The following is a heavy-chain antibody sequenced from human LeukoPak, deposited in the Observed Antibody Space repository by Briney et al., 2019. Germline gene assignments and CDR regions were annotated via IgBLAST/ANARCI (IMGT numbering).Heavy chain of an antibody. CDR3: ARSPYYYDSSGPPDY. D-gene: IGHD3-22*01. Sequence: ASVKVSCKASGYTFTSYGISWVRQAPGQGLEWMGWISAYNGNTNYAQKLQGRVTMTTDTSTSTAYMELRSLRSEDTAVYYCARSPYYYDSSGPPDYWGQGTLVTVSS. J-gene: IGHJ4*02. CDR1: GYTFTSYG. V-gene: IGHV1-18*01. CDR2: ISAYNGNT.